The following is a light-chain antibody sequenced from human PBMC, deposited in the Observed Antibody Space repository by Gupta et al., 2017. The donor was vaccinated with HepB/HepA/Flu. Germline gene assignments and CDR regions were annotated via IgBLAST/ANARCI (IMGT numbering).Light chain of an antibody. CDR3: QQFNDWPRT. CDR2: GAS. J-gene: IGKJ1*01. V-gene: IGKV3-15*01. CDR1: QSVSSH. Sequence: EIAVTQSPASLSGSQGERATLTCRASQSVSSHVTWYQQKPGQAPRLLIYGASTRATGIPARFSGSGSGTEFTLTISGLQSEDFAIYYCQQFNDWPRTFGHGTKVEIK.